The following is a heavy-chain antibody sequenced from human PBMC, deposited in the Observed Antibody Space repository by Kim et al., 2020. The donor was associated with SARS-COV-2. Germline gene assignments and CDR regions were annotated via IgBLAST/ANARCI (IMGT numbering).Heavy chain of an antibody. V-gene: IGHV3-48*02. J-gene: IGHJ4*02. CDR1: GFTFSSYS. Sequence: GGSLRLSCAASGFTFSSYSMNWVRQAPGKGLEWVSYISSSSSTIYYADSVKGRFTISRDNAKNSLYLQMNSLRDEDTAVYYCARDLDYDFWSGYSRSFDYWRQGTLVTVSS. D-gene: IGHD3-3*01. CDR2: ISSSSSTI. CDR3: ARDLDYDFWSGYSRSFDY.